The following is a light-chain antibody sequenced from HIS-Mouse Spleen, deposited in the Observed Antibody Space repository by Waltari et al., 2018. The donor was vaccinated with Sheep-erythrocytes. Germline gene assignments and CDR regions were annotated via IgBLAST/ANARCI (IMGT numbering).Light chain of an antibody. J-gene: IGLJ2*01. CDR3: AAWDDSLNGVV. CDR1: SSNIGSNT. Sequence: QSVLTQPPSASGTPGQRVTISCSGSSSNIGSNTVNWYQQLPGTAPKLLIYSNNSRPSGVPDRVSGSKSGTSASLAISGLQSEDEADYYCAAWDDSLNGVVFGGGTKLTVL. V-gene: IGLV1-44*01. CDR2: SNN.